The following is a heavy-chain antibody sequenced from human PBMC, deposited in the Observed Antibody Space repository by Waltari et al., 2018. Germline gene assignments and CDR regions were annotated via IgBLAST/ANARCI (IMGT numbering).Heavy chain of an antibody. J-gene: IGHJ4*02. CDR1: GGTFSRYT. CDR2: IIPILGIA. CDR3: ARVSGSYWGY. D-gene: IGHD1-26*01. V-gene: IGHV1-69*02. Sequence: QVQLVQSGAEVKKTGSSVKVSCKASGGTFSRYTNSWVRQAPGQGLEWMGRIIPILGIANYAQKFQGRVTITADKSTSTAYMELSSLRSEDTAVYYCARVSGSYWGYWGQGTLVTVSS.